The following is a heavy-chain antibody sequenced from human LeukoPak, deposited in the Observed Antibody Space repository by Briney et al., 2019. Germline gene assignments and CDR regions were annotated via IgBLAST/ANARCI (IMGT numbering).Heavy chain of an antibody. D-gene: IGHD2-2*02. CDR2: INTNTGNP. CDR3: ARAYPILRTGCSSTSCYTEGLRYFDY. J-gene: IGHJ4*02. Sequence: GASVKVSCRASGYTFTSYAMNWVRQAPGRGLEWMGWINTNTGNPTYAQGFTGRFVFSLDTSVSTAYLQISSLKAEDTAVYYCARAYPILRTGCSSTSCYTEGLRYFDYWGQGTLVTVSS. CDR1: GYTFTSYA. V-gene: IGHV7-4-1*02.